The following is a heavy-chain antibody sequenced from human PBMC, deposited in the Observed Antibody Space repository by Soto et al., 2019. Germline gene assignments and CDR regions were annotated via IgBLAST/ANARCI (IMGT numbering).Heavy chain of an antibody. CDR2: INPSGGNT. Sequence: ASVKVSCKASGYTFTSYYMHWVRQAPGQGLEWMGIINPSGGNTSYAQKFQGRVTMTRDTSTSTVYMELSSLRSEDTAVYYCARDGEYCTNGVCHTNQAADWGQGTLVTVSS. D-gene: IGHD2-8*01. J-gene: IGHJ4*02. CDR1: GYTFTSYY. V-gene: IGHV1-46*03. CDR3: ARDGEYCTNGVCHTNQAAD.